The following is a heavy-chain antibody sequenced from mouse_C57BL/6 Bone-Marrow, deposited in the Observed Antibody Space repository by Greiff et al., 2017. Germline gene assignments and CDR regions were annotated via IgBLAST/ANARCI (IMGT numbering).Heavy chain of an antibody. CDR3: ARNYYAMDY. V-gene: IGHV5-6*01. J-gene: IGHJ4*01. Sequence: EVKLMESGGDLVKPGGSLKLSCAASGFTFSSYGMSWVRQTPDKRLEWVATISSGGSYTYYPDSVKGRFTLSRDNAKNTLYLQMSSLKSEDTAMYYCARNYYAMDYWGQGTSVTVSS. CDR2: ISSGGSYT. CDR1: GFTFSSYG.